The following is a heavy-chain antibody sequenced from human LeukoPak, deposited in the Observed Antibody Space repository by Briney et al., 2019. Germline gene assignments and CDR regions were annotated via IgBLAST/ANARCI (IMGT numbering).Heavy chain of an antibody. V-gene: IGHV1-2*02. Sequence: GASVKVSCKASGYTFTGYYMHWVRQAPGQGLEWMGWINPNSGGTNYAQKFQGRVTMTRDTSISTAYMELSRLRSDDTAVYCCARESWHSSGSDYWGQGTLVTVSS. CDR3: ARESWHSSGSDY. D-gene: IGHD6-19*01. CDR2: INPNSGGT. J-gene: IGHJ4*02. CDR1: GYTFTGYY.